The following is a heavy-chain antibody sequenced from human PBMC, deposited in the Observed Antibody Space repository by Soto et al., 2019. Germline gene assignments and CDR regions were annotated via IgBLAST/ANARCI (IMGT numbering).Heavy chain of an antibody. CDR3: ARRPGGYDHGGIDY. CDR2: IYYSGST. D-gene: IGHD5-12*01. J-gene: IGHJ4*02. Sequence: SETLSLTCTVSGGSISSYYWGWIRQPPGKGLEWIGSIYYSGSTYYNPSLKSRVTISVDTSKNQFSLKLSSVTAADTAVYYCARRPGGYDHGGIDYWGQGTLVTVSS. V-gene: IGHV4-39*01. CDR1: GGSISSYY.